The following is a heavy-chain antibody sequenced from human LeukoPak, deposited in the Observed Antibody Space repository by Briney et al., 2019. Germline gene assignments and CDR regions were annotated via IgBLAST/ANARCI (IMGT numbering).Heavy chain of an antibody. CDR3: ARNVGWYSHDS. CDR1: GDSLSSHY. J-gene: IGHJ4*02. V-gene: IGHV4-59*08. CDR2: IYGSGST. D-gene: IGHD6-19*01. Sequence: SETLSLTCTVSGDSLSSHYWSWIRQPPGKGLEWIGYIYGSGSTHYDPSLRSRVTISEDTSKNQFSLKLTTVTAADTAVYYCARNVGWYSHDSWGQGTLVTVSS.